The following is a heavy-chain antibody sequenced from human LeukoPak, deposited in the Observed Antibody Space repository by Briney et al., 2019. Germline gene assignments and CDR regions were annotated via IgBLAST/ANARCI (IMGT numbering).Heavy chain of an antibody. D-gene: IGHD2-15*01. CDR3: AREWGSCGGNSCYSIDF. J-gene: IGHJ3*01. V-gene: IGHV4-30-4*01. CDR2: ICYSTST. CDR1: GGSISSVNYY. Sequence: SETLSLTCTVSGGSISSVNYYWSWLRQPPGKGLKWIGYICYSTSTYYNRSHNSRVTISVVTSKNQLSLQLTSVTAADTAVYYWAREWGSCGGNSCYSIDFWGQGTMVTVSS.